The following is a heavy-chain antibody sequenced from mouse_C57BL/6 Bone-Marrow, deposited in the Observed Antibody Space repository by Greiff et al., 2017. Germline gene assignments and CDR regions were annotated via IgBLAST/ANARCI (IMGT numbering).Heavy chain of an antibody. CDR2: IYPGSGST. CDR3: ARSRVTTVVAPYYFDY. V-gene: IGHV1-55*01. J-gene: IGHJ2*01. D-gene: IGHD1-1*01. CDR1: GYTFTSYW. Sequence: QVQLQQPGAELVKPGASVKMSCKTSGYTFTSYWITWVKQRPGQGLEWIGDIYPGSGSTNYNEKFKSKATLTVDTSSSTAYMQLSSLTSEDSAVYYCARSRVTTVVAPYYFDYWGQGTTLTVSS.